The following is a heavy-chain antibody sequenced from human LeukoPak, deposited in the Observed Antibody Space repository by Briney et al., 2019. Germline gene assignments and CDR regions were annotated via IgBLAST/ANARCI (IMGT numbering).Heavy chain of an antibody. V-gene: IGHV1-69*05. Sequence: ASVKVSCKASGGTFSSYAISWVRQAPGQGLEWMGGIIPIFGTANYAQKFQGRVTITTDESTSTAYMELSSPRSEDTAVYYCAREVLGYCSGGSCLWFDPWGQGTLVTVSS. CDR1: GGTFSSYA. D-gene: IGHD2-15*01. J-gene: IGHJ5*02. CDR2: IIPIFGTA. CDR3: AREVLGYCSGGSCLWFDP.